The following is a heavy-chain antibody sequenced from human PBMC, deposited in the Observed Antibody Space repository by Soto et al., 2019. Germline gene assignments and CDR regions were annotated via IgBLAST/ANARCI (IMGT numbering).Heavy chain of an antibody. CDR3: ARAPLYSSSPYFDY. Sequence: QVQLRESGPGLVKPSETLSLTCTVSGGSISSYYWSWIRQPPGKGLEWIGYIYYSGSTNYNPSLKSRVTISVDTSKNQFSLKLSSVTAADTAVYYCARAPLYSSSPYFDYWGQGTLVTVSS. CDR1: GGSISSYY. CDR2: IYYSGST. J-gene: IGHJ4*02. D-gene: IGHD6-6*01. V-gene: IGHV4-59*01.